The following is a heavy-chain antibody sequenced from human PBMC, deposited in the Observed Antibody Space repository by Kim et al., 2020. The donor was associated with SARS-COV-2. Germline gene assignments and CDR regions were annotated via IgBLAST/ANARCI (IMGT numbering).Heavy chain of an antibody. CDR3: ARDYSGSYSDWYFDL. CDR1: GFTFGEYG. V-gene: IGHV3-20*04. CDR2: INWNGGST. D-gene: IGHD1-26*01. Sequence: GGSLRLSCAASGFTFGEYGMSWVRQAPGKGLEWVSPINWNGGSTGYAVSVKGRFTISRDNAKNSLYLQMNSLRAEDTALYYCARDYSGSYSDWYFDLWGRGTLVTVSS. J-gene: IGHJ2*01.